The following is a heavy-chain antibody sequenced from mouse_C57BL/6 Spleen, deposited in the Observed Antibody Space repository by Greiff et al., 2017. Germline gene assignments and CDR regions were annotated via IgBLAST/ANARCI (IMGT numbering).Heavy chain of an antibody. Sequence: EVKLKESGPGLVKPSQSLSLTCSVTGYSITSGYYWNWIRQFPGNKLEWMGYISYDGSNNYNPSLKNRISITRDTSKNQFFLKLNSVTTEDTATYYCAREKALTTVVAGAMDYWGQGTSVTVSS. J-gene: IGHJ4*01. D-gene: IGHD1-1*01. CDR2: ISYDGSN. V-gene: IGHV3-6*01. CDR1: GYSITSGYY. CDR3: AREKALTTVVAGAMDY.